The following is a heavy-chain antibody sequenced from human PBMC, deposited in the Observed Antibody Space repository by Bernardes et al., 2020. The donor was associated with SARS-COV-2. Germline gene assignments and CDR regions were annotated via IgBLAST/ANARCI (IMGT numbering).Heavy chain of an antibody. CDR1: GFTFSSYG. V-gene: IGHV3-30*18. J-gene: IGHJ4*02. CDR2: ISYDGSNK. CDR3: AKGSRSSRFLVVY. D-gene: IGHD6-13*01. Sequence: GGSLRLSCAASGFTFSSYGMHWVRQAPGKGLEWVAVISYDGSNKYYADSVKGRFTISRDNSKNTLYLQMNSLRAEDTAVYYCAKGSRSSRFLVVYWGQGTLVTVSS.